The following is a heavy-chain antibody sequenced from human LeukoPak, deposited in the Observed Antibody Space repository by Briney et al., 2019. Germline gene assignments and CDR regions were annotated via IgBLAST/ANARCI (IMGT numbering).Heavy chain of an antibody. D-gene: IGHD2-2*02. CDR2: INHSGST. CDR1: GGSFSGYY. J-gene: IGHJ5*02. V-gene: IGHV4-34*01. CDR3: AREVGVPAAISRRAWFDP. Sequence: SETLSLTCAVYGGSFSGYYWSWIRQPPGKGLEWIGEINHSGSTNYNPSLKSRVTISVDTSKNQFSLKLSSVTAADTAVYYCAREVGVPAAISRRAWFDPWGQGTLVTVSS.